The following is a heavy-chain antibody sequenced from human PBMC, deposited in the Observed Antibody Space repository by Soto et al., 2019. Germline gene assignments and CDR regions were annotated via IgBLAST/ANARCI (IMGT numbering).Heavy chain of an antibody. V-gene: IGHV3-30-3*01. CDR3: VRGDGTMIRGSGE. J-gene: IGHJ4*02. CDR1: GFSFNSYA. CDR2: ISYDGGNK. Sequence: VQLVESGGGVVQPGTSLRLSCAASGFSFNSYAMHWVRQAPGMGLEWVAVISYDGGNKYNADSVKGRFTISRDNSKNTLFLEMNSLRAEDTAVYYCVRGDGTMIRGSGEWGQGTLVSVSS. D-gene: IGHD3-10*01.